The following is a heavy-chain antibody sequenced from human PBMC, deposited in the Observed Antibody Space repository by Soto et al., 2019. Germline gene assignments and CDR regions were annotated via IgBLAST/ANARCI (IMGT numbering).Heavy chain of an antibody. CDR3: AKDRVRGRFGEASFDA. V-gene: IGHV3-9*01. CDR2: ITWNTHKI. CDR1: GFTFDDYA. D-gene: IGHD3-10*01. J-gene: IGHJ3*01. Sequence: EVQLVESGGGLVQPGRSLRLSCAASGFTFDDYAMHWVRQAPGKGLEWVSGITWNTHKIVYADSVEGRFTISRDNAKNSLYLQMNSLRAEDTALYYCAKDRVRGRFGEASFDAWGQGTLVTVSS.